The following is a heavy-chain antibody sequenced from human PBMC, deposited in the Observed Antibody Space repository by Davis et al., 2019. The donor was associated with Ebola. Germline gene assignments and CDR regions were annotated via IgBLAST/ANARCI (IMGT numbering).Heavy chain of an antibody. D-gene: IGHD1-1*01. Sequence: GESLKISCAASGFTFSTHSMHWVRQAPGKGLEWVAVIWAESNNEYYGDAVEGRFTISRDDSKNTAYLLMNSLKTEDTALYFCTRQVPGTGTTDRWGQGTLVTVSS. CDR2: IWAESNNE. CDR3: TRQVPGTGTTDR. V-gene: IGHV3-33*01. CDR1: GFTFSTHS. J-gene: IGHJ5*02.